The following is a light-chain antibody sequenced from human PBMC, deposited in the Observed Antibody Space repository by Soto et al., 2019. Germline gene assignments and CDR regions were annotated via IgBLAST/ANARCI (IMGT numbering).Light chain of an antibody. CDR1: QSISSY. J-gene: IGKJ5*01. CDR2: AAS. V-gene: IGKV1-39*01. Sequence: DIQMTQSPSSLSASVGDRVTITCLASQSISSYLNWYQQKPGKAPKLLIYAASSLQSGVPSRFSGSGSGTDFTLTISRLEPEDFAVYYCQQYGSSPFTFGQGTRLEI. CDR3: QQYGSSPFT.